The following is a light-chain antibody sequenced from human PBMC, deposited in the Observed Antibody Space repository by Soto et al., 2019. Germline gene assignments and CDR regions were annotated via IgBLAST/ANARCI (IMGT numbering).Light chain of an antibody. CDR2: GAS. V-gene: IGKV3-15*01. CDR1: QSVSSN. J-gene: IGKJ4*01. CDR3: QQYYNWPPPLT. Sequence: EIVMTQSPATLSVSPGERATLSCRASQSVSSNLAWYQQKPGQAPRLLIYGASTRATGIPARFSGSGSGTEFTLTISSLQSKAFAVYYCQQYYNWPPPLTFGGGTKVEIK.